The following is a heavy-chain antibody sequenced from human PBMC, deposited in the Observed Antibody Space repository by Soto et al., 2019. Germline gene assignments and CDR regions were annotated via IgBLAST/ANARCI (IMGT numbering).Heavy chain of an antibody. CDR1: GFSLSTSGVG. Sequence: SGPTLVNPTQTLTLTCTFSGFSLSTSGVGVGWIRQPPGKALEWLALIYWDDDKRYSPSLKSRLTITKDTSKNQVVLTMTNMDPVDTATYYCAHSHLYYDILTGSHRTPETWFDPWGQGTLVTVSS. V-gene: IGHV2-5*02. CDR3: AHSHLYYDILTGSHRTPETWFDP. CDR2: IYWDDDK. J-gene: IGHJ5*02. D-gene: IGHD3-9*01.